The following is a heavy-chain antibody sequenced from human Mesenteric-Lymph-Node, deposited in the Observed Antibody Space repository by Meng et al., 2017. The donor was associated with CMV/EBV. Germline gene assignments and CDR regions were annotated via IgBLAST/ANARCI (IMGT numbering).Heavy chain of an antibody. D-gene: IGHD2/OR15-2a*01. J-gene: IGHJ4*02. CDR2: IRYDGTKE. CDR1: GFTFSNYG. V-gene: IGHV3-30*02. CDR3: AKDLEHLGKSNC. Sequence: GGSLRLSCAASGFTFSNYGIHWVRQAPGKGLEWVTFIRYDGTKEYYADSVKGRFTISRDNSKNTLYLQMNSLRPEDTAVYYCAKDLEHLGKSNCWGQGTLVTVSS.